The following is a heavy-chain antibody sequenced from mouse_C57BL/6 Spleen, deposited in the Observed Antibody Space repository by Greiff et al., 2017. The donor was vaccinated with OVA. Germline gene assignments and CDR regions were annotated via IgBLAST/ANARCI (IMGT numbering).Heavy chain of an antibody. D-gene: IGHD1-1*01. CDR2: IWSGGST. J-gene: IGHJ3*01. Sequence: VMLVESGPGLVQPSQSLSITCTVSGFSLTSYGVHWVRQSPGKGLEWLGVIWSGGSTDYNAAFISRLSISKDNSKSQVFFKMNSLQADDTAIYYCARKGENYGSSYDWFAYWGQGTLVTVSA. CDR3: ARKGENYGSSYDWFAY. V-gene: IGHV2-2*01. CDR1: GFSLTSYG.